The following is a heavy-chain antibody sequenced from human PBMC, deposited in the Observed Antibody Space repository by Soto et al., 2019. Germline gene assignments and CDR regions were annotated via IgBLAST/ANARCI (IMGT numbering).Heavy chain of an antibody. D-gene: IGHD6-19*01. CDR3: AKLEWLEFGGDY. J-gene: IGHJ4*02. CDR2: ISASGEKP. Sequence: EVHLLESGGGVVQPGKSLKISCATSGFAFSDYPMTWVRQPPGQGVEWVSGISASGEKPYYADSVKGRFTISRDNSKNTLSLQMNSLRGEDTGIYYCAKLEWLEFGGDYWGQGTLVTVS. CDR1: GFAFSDYP. V-gene: IGHV3-23*01.